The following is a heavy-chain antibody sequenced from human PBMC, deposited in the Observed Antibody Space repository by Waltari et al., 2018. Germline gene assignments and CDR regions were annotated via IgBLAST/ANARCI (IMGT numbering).Heavy chain of an antibody. CDR1: GDTFTHSD. V-gene: IGHV1-8*01. CDR2: MSSMSAST. J-gene: IGHJ6*02. Sequence: QVQLVQSGAEVKKSGASVKVSCKVSGDTFTHSDFNWVRQAAGQGLEWMGWMSSMSASTAYAEKFQGRVSMTRNMSINTAYMELSSLISDDTAVYYCARGSDDYYNGLDVWGQGTTVIVSS. CDR3: ARGSDDYYNGLDV.